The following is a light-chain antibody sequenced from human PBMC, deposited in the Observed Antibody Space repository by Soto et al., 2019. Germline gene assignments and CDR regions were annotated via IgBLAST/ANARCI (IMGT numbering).Light chain of an antibody. CDR3: QQYNNWPF. CDR2: GAS. V-gene: IGKV3-15*01. J-gene: IGKJ4*01. Sequence: EMVMTQSPATLSVSPGERATLSCRASQSVSSNLAWYQQKPGQAPRLLIYGASTRATGIPARFSGSGSGTEFTLTISSLQSEDFAVYYCQQYNNWPFFGGGTKVDIK. CDR1: QSVSSN.